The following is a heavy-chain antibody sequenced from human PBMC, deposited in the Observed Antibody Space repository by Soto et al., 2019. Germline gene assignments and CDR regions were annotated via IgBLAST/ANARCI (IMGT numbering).Heavy chain of an antibody. J-gene: IGHJ4*02. V-gene: IGHV1-2*02. Sequence: HVQLVQSGTEVKKPGASVRVSCMVSGYPFTTYYIHWVRQAPGQGLEWMGWIDPRSGGTVYEQKFQGRVTMTRETSISTLYMDVSGLTSDDTALYYCATDDYGIFPYWGQGSLVTVSS. CDR3: ATDDYGIFPY. CDR2: IDPRSGGT. CDR1: GYPFTTYY. D-gene: IGHD3-10*01.